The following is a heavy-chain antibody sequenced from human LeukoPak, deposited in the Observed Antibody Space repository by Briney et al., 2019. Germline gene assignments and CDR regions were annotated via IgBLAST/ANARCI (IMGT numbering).Heavy chain of an antibody. J-gene: IGHJ4*02. Sequence: SETLSLTCTVYGSSISTVYWGWIRQPPGKGLEWVGSFSPSGANYYNPSLNSRATISRDTSKNQFSLKVTSVTAADTAVYYCARTNAFDYWGQGILVTVSS. V-gene: IGHV4-38-2*02. CDR3: ARTNAFDY. D-gene: IGHD2-8*01. CDR2: FSPSGAN. CDR1: GSSISTVY.